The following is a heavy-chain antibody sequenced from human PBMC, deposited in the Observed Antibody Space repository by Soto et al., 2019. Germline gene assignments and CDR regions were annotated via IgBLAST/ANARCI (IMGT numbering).Heavy chain of an antibody. D-gene: IGHD5-18*01. CDR3: ARALGYNYGDRDHYYGMDV. J-gene: IGHJ6*02. V-gene: IGHV3-30-3*01. CDR1: GFTFTAYG. Sequence: QEQLVESGGGVVPPGRSLRLSCAASGFTFTAYGMHWVRQAPGKGLEWVAVISHDGGNKYYADSVKGRFTLSRDNSKYMLYLQMSSLRPDDTAVYYCARALGYNYGDRDHYYGMDVWGQGTTVTVSS. CDR2: ISHDGGNK.